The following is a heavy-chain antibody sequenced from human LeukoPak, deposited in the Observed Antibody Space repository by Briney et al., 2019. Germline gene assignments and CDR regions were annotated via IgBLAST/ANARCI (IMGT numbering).Heavy chain of an antibody. V-gene: IGHV1-18*01. CDR1: GYTFNNYG. CDR2: IGLYKGNT. CDR3: AKSELYGVVDY. J-gene: IGHJ4*02. D-gene: IGHD4-17*01. Sequence: ASVKVSCKASGYTFNNYGISWVRQAPGQGLEWMGWIGLYKGNTKYAQNFQGRITVTSDTSTSTAYMELRSLRSDDTAVYYCAKSELYGVVDYWGQGTLVTVSS.